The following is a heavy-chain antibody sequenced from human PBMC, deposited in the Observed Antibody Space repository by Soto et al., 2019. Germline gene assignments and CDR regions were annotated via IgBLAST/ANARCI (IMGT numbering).Heavy chain of an antibody. D-gene: IGHD3-3*01. CDR2: INPRDSDV. CDR3: ARHYYTRDDNYHYYDI. Sequence: GESLKISCKGFGYSFAAYWIGWVRQMPGKGLEWMGVINPRDSDVKYSPSFEGQVTISADKSIITAFLQWRSLKASDTATYYCARHYYTRDDNYHYYDIWGQGTMVTVSS. V-gene: IGHV5-51*01. J-gene: IGHJ3*02. CDR1: GYSFAAYW.